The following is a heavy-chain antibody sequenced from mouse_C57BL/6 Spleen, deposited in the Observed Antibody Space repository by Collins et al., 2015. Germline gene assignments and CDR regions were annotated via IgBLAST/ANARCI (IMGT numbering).Heavy chain of an antibody. CDR2: IHPNSGST. V-gene: IGHV1-64*01. D-gene: IGHD1-1*01. CDR3: AKGDYYYFDY. J-gene: IGHJ2*01. CDR1: GYTFTSYW. Sequence: QAQLQQPGAELVKPGASVKLSCKASGYTFTSYWMHWVKQRPGQGLEWIGMIHPNSGSTNYNEKFKTKATLTVDKSSSTAYMQLSSLTSEDSAVYYCAKGDYYYFDYWGQGTTLTVSS.